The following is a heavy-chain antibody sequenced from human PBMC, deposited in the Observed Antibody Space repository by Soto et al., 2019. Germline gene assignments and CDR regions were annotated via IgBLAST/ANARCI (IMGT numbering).Heavy chain of an antibody. V-gene: IGHV3-21*04. CDR2: ISSSSSYI. CDR3: AKDDRLIYIDY. Sequence: GGSLRLSCAASGFTFSSYSMNWVRQAPGMGLEWVSSISSSSSYIYYADSVKGRFTISRDNAKNSLYLQMNSLRAEDTAVYYCAKDDRLIYIDYWGQGTLGTVS. J-gene: IGHJ4*02. CDR1: GFTFSSYS.